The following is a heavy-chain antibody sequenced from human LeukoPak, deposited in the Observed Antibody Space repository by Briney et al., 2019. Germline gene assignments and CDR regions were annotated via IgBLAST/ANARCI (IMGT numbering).Heavy chain of an antibody. CDR3: ARGSRSSGWYPGYWYFDL. CDR2: MNPNSGNT. Sequence: ASVKVSCKASGYTFTSYDINWVRQATGQGLEWMGWMNPNSGNTGYAQKFQGRVTMTRNTSISTAYMELSSLRSEDTAVYYCARGSRSSGWYPGYWYFDLWGRGTLVTVSS. J-gene: IGHJ2*01. V-gene: IGHV1-8*01. D-gene: IGHD6-19*01. CDR1: GYTFTSYD.